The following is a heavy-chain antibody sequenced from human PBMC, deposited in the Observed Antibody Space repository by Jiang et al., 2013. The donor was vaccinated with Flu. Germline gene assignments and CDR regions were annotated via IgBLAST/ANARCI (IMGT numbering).Heavy chain of an antibody. Sequence: VQLLESGGGVVQPGRSLRLSCAASGFTFSSYGMHWVRQAPGKGLEWVAVISYDGSNKYYADSVRGRFTISRDNSKNTLYLQMNSLRAEDTAVYYCARVPGIAAPFDYWAREPWSPSPQ. J-gene: IGHJ4*02. CDR2: ISYDGSNK. CDR3: ARVPGIAAPFDY. V-gene: IGHV3-33*05. D-gene: IGHD6-13*01. CDR1: GFTFSSYG.